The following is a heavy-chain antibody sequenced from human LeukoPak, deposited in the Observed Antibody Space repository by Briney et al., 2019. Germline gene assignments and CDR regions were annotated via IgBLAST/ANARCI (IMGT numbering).Heavy chain of an antibody. V-gene: IGHV1-46*01. Sequence: ASVKVSCKASGYTFTSYYMHWVRQAPGQGLEWMGIINPSGGSTSYAQKFQGRVTITADKSTSTAYMELRSLRSEDTAVYYCARGAYYDFWSGYPTVNAFDIWGQGTMVTVSS. J-gene: IGHJ3*02. CDR2: INPSGGST. D-gene: IGHD3-3*01. CDR1: GYTFTSYY. CDR3: ARGAYYDFWSGYPTVNAFDI.